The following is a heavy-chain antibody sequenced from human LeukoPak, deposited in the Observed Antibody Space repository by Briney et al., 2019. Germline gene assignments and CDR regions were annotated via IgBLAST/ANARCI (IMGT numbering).Heavy chain of an antibody. CDR1: GYTLTELS. Sequence: ASVKVSCKVSGYTLTELSMHWVRQAPGKGLEWMGGFDPEDGETIYAQKFQGRVTMTTDPSTSTAHMELRSLRSDDTAVYYCARDNDYVWGSYRYPGYWGQGTLVTVPS. CDR2: FDPEDGET. J-gene: IGHJ4*02. CDR3: ARDNDYVWGSYRYPGY. V-gene: IGHV1-24*01. D-gene: IGHD3-16*02.